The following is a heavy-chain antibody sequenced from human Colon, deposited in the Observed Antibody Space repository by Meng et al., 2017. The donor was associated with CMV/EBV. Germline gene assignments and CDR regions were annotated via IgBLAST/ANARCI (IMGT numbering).Heavy chain of an antibody. Sequence: ASVKGSCKASGYTFATYDINWVRQAPGQGLEWMGWMNPKSGKTGYAQRFQGRVAMTSNISVNTAYMELSNLRSEDTAVFYCTRGPFRYWGQGTLVTVSS. CDR3: TRGPFRY. CDR2: MNPKSGKT. D-gene: IGHD3-3*02. V-gene: IGHV1-8*02. CDR1: GYTFATYD. J-gene: IGHJ4*02.